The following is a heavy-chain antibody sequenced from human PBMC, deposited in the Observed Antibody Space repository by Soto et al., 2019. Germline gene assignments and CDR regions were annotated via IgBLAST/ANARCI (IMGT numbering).Heavy chain of an antibody. CDR1: GFTFSSYS. Sequence: PGGPLRLSCAASGFTFSSYSMNWVRQAPGKGLEWVSYISSSSTIYYADSVKGRFTISRDNAKNSLYLQMNSLRAEDTAVYYCARGAYLNWFDPWGQGTLVTVSS. CDR3: ARGAYLNWFDP. J-gene: IGHJ5*02. V-gene: IGHV3-48*01. CDR2: ISSSSTI.